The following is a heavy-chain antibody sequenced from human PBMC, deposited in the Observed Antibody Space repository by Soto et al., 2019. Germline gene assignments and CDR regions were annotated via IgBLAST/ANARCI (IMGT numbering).Heavy chain of an antibody. Sequence: LRLSCAASGFAFSNHWMHWVRQAPGEGLVWVARMNSDGSITSYAGSVEGRFTISRDNAKKTVCLQMNSLRAEDTAVYYCTREYSVGPTSYDYWGQGTVVTVSS. CDR1: GFAFSNHW. D-gene: IGHD1-26*01. CDR2: MNSDGSIT. J-gene: IGHJ4*02. V-gene: IGHV3-74*01. CDR3: TREYSVGPTSYDY.